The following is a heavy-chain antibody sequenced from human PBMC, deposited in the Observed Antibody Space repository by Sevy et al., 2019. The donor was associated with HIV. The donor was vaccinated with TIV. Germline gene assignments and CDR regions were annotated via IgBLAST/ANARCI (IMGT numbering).Heavy chain of an antibody. CDR1: GFTFSSYA. CDR3: AREGCSKPHDY. Sequence: GGSLRLSCAASGFTFSSYAMSWVRQAPGKGLEWVSTFSFGCGTINYEDSVKGRFTISRDNSKNTLYLQMHSLRAEDTAVYYCAREGCSKPHDYWGQGTLVTVSS. CDR2: FSFGCGTI. J-gene: IGHJ4*02. D-gene: IGHD3-10*02. V-gene: IGHV3-23*01.